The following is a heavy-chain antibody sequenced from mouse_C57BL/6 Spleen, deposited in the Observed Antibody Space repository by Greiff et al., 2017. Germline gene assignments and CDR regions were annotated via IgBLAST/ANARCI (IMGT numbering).Heavy chain of an antibody. CDR2: IDPSDSET. CDR3: ARIYDYYFDY. CDR1: GYTFTSYW. D-gene: IGHD2-4*01. Sequence: QVQLQQPGAELVRPGSSVKLSCKASGYTFTSYWMHWVKQRPIKGLEWIGNIDPSDSETHYNQKFKDKATLTVDKSSSTAYMQLSSLTSEDSAVYYCARIYDYYFDYWGQGTTLTVSS. J-gene: IGHJ2*01. V-gene: IGHV1-52*01.